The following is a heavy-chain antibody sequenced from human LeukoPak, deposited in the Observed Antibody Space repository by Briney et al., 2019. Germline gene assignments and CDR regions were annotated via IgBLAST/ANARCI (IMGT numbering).Heavy chain of an antibody. Sequence: SETLSLTCSVSGYSISSGYYWGWIRQPPGKGLEWIGNIYHDGNTYYNPSLKSRITISVDTSKIHFSLNLTSVTAADTAVYYCARDSAAGSYYYYTDVWGKGTTVTISS. CDR1: GYSISSGYY. D-gene: IGHD1-1*01. V-gene: IGHV4-38-2*02. CDR2: IYHDGNT. J-gene: IGHJ6*03. CDR3: ARDSAAGSYYYYTDV.